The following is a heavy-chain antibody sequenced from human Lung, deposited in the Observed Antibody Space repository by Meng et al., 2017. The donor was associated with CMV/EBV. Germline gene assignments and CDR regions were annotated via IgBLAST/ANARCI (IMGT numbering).Heavy chain of an antibody. D-gene: IGHD4-11*01. CDR3: TKYSPLLWYFDL. V-gene: IGHV3-73*01. CDR2: IRSKANSYAT. Sequence: ASGFTVSGSAMHWVRQASGKGLEWVGRIRSKANSYATAYAASVKGRFTISRDDSKNTAYLQMNSLKTEDTAVYYCTKYSPLLWYFDLWGRGTLVTVSS. J-gene: IGHJ2*01. CDR1: GFTVSGSA.